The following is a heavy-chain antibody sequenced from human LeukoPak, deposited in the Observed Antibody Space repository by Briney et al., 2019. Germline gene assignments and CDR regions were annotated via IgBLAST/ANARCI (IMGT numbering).Heavy chain of an antibody. V-gene: IGHV4-34*01. J-gene: IGHJ4*02. D-gene: IGHD6-19*01. Sequence: TETLSLTCAVYGGSFSGYYWSWIRQPPGKGLEWIGENNHSGTTNYNPSLKSRVTISVDTSKNQFSLKLSSVTAADTAMYYCARESTTVAGTFDYWGQGTLVTVS. CDR1: GGSFSGYY. CDR3: ARESTTVAGTFDY. CDR2: NNHSGTT.